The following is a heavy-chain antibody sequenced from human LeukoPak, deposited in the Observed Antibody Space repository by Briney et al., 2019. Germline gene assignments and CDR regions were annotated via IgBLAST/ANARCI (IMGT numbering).Heavy chain of an antibody. J-gene: IGHJ3*02. D-gene: IGHD3-22*01. Sequence: ASVKVSCKASGYTFTNHYMHWVRQAPGQGLEWMGIINPSGGSTGYAQKFQGRVTMTRNTSISTAYMELSSLRSEDTAVYYCARAPTYYYDSSNAFDIWGQGTMVTVSS. CDR1: GYTFTNHY. CDR3: ARAPTYYYDSSNAFDI. V-gene: IGHV1-46*01. CDR2: INPSGGST.